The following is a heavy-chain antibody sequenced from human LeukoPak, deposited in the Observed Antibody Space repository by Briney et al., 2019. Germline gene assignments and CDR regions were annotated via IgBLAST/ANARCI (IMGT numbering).Heavy chain of an antibody. V-gene: IGHV4-38-2*02. J-gene: IGHJ4*02. CDR3: ARDLGGHDY. CDR1: GYSISSGYY. Sequence: SSETLSLTCTVSGYSISSGYYWGWIRQPPGKGLEWIGSIYHSGSTNYNPSLKSRVTMSVDTSKNQFSLKLSSVTAADTAVYYCARDLGGHDYWGQGTLVTVSS. CDR2: IYHSGST.